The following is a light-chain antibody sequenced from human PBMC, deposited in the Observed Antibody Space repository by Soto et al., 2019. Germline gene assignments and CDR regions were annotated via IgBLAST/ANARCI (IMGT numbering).Light chain of an antibody. V-gene: IGKV3-20*01. CDR3: QQYDASPIT. Sequence: EIVLTHSPGTLSLSPGERATLSCRASQSVSSSLAWYQQKPGQAPRLLISGISKRATGIPDRFSGGGSGTDFTLTISRLEPEDFALYICQQYDASPITFGQGTRLENK. CDR2: GIS. CDR1: QSVSSS. J-gene: IGKJ5*01.